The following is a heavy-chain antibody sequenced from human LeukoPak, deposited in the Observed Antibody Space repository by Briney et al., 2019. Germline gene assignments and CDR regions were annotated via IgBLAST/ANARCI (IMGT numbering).Heavy chain of an antibody. D-gene: IGHD2-2*02. CDR1: GFTFSTYW. CDR3: AREDCSSTSCYNADY. CDR2: INSDGTTT. V-gene: IGHV3-74*01. J-gene: IGHJ4*02. Sequence: QPGGSLRLSCAASGFTFSTYWMHWVRQAPGKGLVWVSRINSDGTTTNYADSVKGRFTISRDNAKNTLYLQMNSLRAEDTAVYYCAREDCSSTSCYNADYWGQGTLVTVSS.